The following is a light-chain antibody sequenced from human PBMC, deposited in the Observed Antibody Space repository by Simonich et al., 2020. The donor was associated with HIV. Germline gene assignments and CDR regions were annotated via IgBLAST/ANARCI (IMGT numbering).Light chain of an antibody. CDR3: QQYYSSPYI. CDR2: AAS. J-gene: IGKJ2*01. Sequence: DIQMTQSPSSLSASVGDRVTITCRARQGISNSLAWYQQKPGKAPKLLLYAASRWESGVPSRFSGSGSGTDYTLTISSLQPEDFATYYCQQYYSSPYIFGQGTKLEIK. V-gene: IGKV1-NL1*01. CDR1: QGISNS.